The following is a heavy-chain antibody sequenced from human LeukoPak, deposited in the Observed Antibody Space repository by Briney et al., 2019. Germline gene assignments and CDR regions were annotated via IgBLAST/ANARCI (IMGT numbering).Heavy chain of an antibody. V-gene: IGHV3-30*18. Sequence: GGSLRLSCAASGFTLSSYGMHCVRQAPGPGLEWVAFIAEDGSNEKYTDSVKGRFTISRDNSNNTLYLRMNSLRAEDTGVYYCAKDRETTSSGTFDYWGQGTLVTVSS. D-gene: IGHD1-1*01. CDR2: IAEDGSNE. J-gene: IGHJ4*02. CDR1: GFTLSSYG. CDR3: AKDRETTSSGTFDY.